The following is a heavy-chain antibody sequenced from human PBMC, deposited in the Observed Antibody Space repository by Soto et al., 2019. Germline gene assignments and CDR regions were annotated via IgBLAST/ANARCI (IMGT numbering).Heavy chain of an antibody. Sequence: GGSLRLSCAATGFTFNNYGMHWVRQAPSKGLEWVAGIWHDGSDKFYADSVKGRFTISRDNSHNTLYLQMNSLRADDTATYFCVRGSKSLGALDYWGKATMLTLSS. V-gene: IGHV3-33*08. CDR3: VRGSKSLGALDY. D-gene: IGHD7-27*01. CDR1: GFTFNNYG. J-gene: IGHJ4*02. CDR2: IWHDGSDK.